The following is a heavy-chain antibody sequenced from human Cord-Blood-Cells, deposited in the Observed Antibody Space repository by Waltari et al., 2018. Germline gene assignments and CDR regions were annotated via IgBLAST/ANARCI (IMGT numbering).Heavy chain of an antibody. CDR1: GGTFSSYA. V-gene: IGHV1-69*01. J-gene: IGHJ6*03. CDR2: IIPSFGTA. D-gene: IGHD3-22*01. CDR3: ARDQTMKGAYYYYMDV. Sequence: QVQLVQSGAEVKKPGSSVKVPCKASGGTFSSYAISWVRQAPGQLFEWMGGIIPSFGTANYAQKFQGRVTITADESTSTAYMELSGLRAEDTAVYYCARDQTMKGAYYYYMDVWGKGTT.